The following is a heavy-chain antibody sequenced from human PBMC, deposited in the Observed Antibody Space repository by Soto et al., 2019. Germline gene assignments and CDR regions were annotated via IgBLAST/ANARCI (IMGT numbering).Heavy chain of an antibody. CDR1: GFTFTSSA. J-gene: IGHJ6*02. V-gene: IGHV1-58*01. CDR2: IVVGSGNT. CDR3: AADRTYDFWSGSEARNYYGMDV. Sequence: SVKVSCKASGFTFTSSAVQCVRQARGQRLEWIGWIVVGSGNTNYAQKFQERVTITRDMSTSTAYMELSSLRSEDTAVYYCAADRTYDFWSGSEARNYYGMDVWGQGTTVTVSS. D-gene: IGHD3-3*01.